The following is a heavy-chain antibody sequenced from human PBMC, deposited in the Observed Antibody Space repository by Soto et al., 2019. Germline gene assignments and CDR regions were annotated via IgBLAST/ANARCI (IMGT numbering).Heavy chain of an antibody. CDR1: GFTFSSYA. CDR3: AKGSDKQWLGWYFDL. Sequence: EVPLLESGGGLVQPGGSLRLSCAASGFTFSSYAMSWVRQAPGKGLEWVSAISGSGGSTYYADSVKGRFTISRDNSKNTLYLQMNSLRAEDTAVYYCAKGSDKQWLGWYFDLWGRGTLVTVSS. D-gene: IGHD6-19*01. V-gene: IGHV3-23*01. J-gene: IGHJ2*01. CDR2: ISGSGGST.